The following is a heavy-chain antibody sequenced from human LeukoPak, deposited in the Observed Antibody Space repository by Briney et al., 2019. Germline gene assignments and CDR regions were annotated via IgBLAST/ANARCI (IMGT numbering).Heavy chain of an antibody. J-gene: IGHJ4*02. CDR2: ISSSGSTI. D-gene: IGHD2-15*01. V-gene: IGHV3-48*03. Sequence: PGGSLRLSCAPSGFTFSSYEMKWVRQAPGKGLEWVSYISSSGSTIYYADSVKGRFTISRDNAKNSLYLQMNSLRAEDTAVYYCARDYCSGGSCYEDFWGQGTLVTVSS. CDR1: GFTFSSYE. CDR3: ARDYCSGGSCYEDF.